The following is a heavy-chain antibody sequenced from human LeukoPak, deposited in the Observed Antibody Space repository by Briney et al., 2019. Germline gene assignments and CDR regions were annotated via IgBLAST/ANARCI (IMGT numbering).Heavy chain of an antibody. Sequence: GGSLRLSCAVSGFIFSNYDMNWVRQAPEKGLEWVSSISTSSSYIYYADSVKGRFTISRDNAKNSLYLQMYSLRAEDTAVYYCARAPLLWWEGRLEEGSFDYWGQGTLVTVSS. D-gene: IGHD2-21*01. CDR1: GFIFSNYD. CDR2: ISTSSSYI. J-gene: IGHJ4*02. V-gene: IGHV3-21*01. CDR3: ARAPLLWWEGRLEEGSFDY.